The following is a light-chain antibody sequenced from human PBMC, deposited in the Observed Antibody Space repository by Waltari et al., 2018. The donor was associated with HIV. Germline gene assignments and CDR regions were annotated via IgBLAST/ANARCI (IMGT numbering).Light chain of an antibody. V-gene: IGLV1-51*01. CDR2: DNN. CDR1: NSHLVHTY. CDR3: GTWDNSLKAGV. Sequence: QSVLTQPPSVSAAPGQQVTISCSVSNSHLVHTYVALYQPFPGTAPKLLIFDNNDRPSGIPDRVSGSKSGTSATLGITGLQIGDEADYYCGTWDNSLKAGVFGGGTRLTVL. J-gene: IGLJ3*02.